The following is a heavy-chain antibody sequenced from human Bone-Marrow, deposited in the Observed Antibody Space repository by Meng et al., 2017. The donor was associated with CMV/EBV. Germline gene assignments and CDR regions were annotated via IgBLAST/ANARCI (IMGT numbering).Heavy chain of an antibody. V-gene: IGHV4-39*01. D-gene: IGHD6-19*01. Sequence: GSLRLSCTVSGGSISSSSYYWGWIRQPPGKGLEWIGSIYYSGSTYYNPSLKSRVTISVDTSKNQFSLKLSSVTAADTAVYYCARHGRSSWYTFDANWFDPWGQGNLVNVAS. J-gene: IGHJ5*02. CDR1: GGSISSSSYY. CDR2: IYYSGST. CDR3: ARHGRSSWYTFDANWFDP.